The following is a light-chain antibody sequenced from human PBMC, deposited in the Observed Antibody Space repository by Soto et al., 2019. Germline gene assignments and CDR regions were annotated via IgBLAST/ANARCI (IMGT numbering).Light chain of an antibody. CDR1: QGISSF. V-gene: IGKV1-9*01. CDR2: GAS. Sequence: DIQLTQSPSFLSASVGDRVTITCRASQGISSFLAWYQQKPGKAPNLLISGASTLRTGDPSRFSGSGSGTEFTLTISSLQPEDFATYYCQHLNTYPLTFGGGTKVEI. J-gene: IGKJ4*01. CDR3: QHLNTYPLT.